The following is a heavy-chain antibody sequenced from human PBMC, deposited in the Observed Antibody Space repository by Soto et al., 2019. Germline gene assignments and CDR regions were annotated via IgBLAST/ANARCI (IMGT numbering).Heavy chain of an antibody. CDR1: GDTFTNFG. J-gene: IGHJ4*02. CDR2: ISAYNGNT. Sequence: GASVKVSCKACGDTFTNFGISWVRQAPGQGLEWRGWISAYNGNTNYAQKFQGRFTISRDDSKNTLYLQMNSLKTEDTAVYYCTTDIKKVMVRGAPADYWGQGTLVTVSS. CDR3: TTDIKKVMVRGAPADY. D-gene: IGHD3-10*01. V-gene: IGHV1-18*01.